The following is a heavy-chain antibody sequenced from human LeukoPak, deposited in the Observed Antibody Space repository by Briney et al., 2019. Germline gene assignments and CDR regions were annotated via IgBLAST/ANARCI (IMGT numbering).Heavy chain of an antibody. CDR3: ARSTRRDSEIALAEYFQH. CDR1: GFTFSDYY. D-gene: IGHD1-26*01. Sequence: GGSLRLSCAASGFTFSDYYMNWIRQAPGKGLEWVSYISSSGSTIYYADSVKGRFTISRDNAKNSLYLQMNSLRAEDTAVYYCARSTRRDSEIALAEYFQHWGQGTLVTVSS. V-gene: IGHV3-11*01. J-gene: IGHJ1*01. CDR2: ISSSGSTI.